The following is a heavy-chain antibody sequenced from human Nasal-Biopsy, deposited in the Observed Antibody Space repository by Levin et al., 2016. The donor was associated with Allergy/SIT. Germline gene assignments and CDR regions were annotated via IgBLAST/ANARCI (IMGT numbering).Heavy chain of an antibody. D-gene: IGHD2-15*01. CDR3: ATERAASFELGMDV. Sequence: GESLKISCAASGFTFSVYSMNWVRQAPGKGLEWVSYISKTSHTIYYAESVKGRFTISRDNAKNSLYLQMDRLRDDDTAIYYCATERAASFELGMDVWGQGTTVIVSS. J-gene: IGHJ6*02. V-gene: IGHV3-48*02. CDR2: ISKTSHTI. CDR1: GFTFSVYS.